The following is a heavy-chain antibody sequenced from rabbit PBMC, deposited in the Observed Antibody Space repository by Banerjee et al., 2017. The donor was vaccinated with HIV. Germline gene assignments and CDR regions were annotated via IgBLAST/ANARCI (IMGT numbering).Heavy chain of an antibody. V-gene: IGHV1S40*01. J-gene: IGHJ4*01. Sequence: QSLEESGGDLVQPEGSLTLTCTASGFSFSSTDYVCWVRQAPGKGLEWIGCIYADNCGSTWYASWAKGRFTISKTSSTMVTLQMTSLTAADTATYFCARSISGGCWNLWGPGTLVTVS. CDR1: GFSFSSTDY. D-gene: IGHD1-1*01. CDR2: IYADNCGST. CDR3: ARSISGGCWNL.